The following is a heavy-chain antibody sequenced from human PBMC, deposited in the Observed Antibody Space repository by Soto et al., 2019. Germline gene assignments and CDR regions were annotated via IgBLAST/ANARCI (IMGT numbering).Heavy chain of an antibody. CDR2: IYYSGST. J-gene: IGHJ4*02. Sequence: SETLSLTCTVSGGSISSYYWSWIRQPPGKGLEWIGYIYYSGSTNYNPSLKSRVTISVDTSKNQFSLKLSSVTAADTAVYYCARGRVGDTAMVKSYYFDYWGQGTLVTVSS. CDR1: GGSISSYY. D-gene: IGHD5-18*01. V-gene: IGHV4-59*01. CDR3: ARGRVGDTAMVKSYYFDY.